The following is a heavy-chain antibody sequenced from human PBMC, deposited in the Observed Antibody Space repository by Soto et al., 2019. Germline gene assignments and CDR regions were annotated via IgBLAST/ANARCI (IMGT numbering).Heavy chain of an antibody. J-gene: IGHJ4*02. Sequence: EGQLLESGGGLVQPGGSLRLSCAASGFTFSSYAMSWVRQAPGKGLEWVSAISGSGGSTYYADSVKGRFTISRDNSKNTLYLQMNSLRAEDTAVYYCAKQGQVVVTAMDSDYWGQGTLVTVSS. CDR3: AKQGQVVVTAMDSDY. CDR1: GFTFSSYA. V-gene: IGHV3-23*01. D-gene: IGHD2-21*02. CDR2: ISGSGGST.